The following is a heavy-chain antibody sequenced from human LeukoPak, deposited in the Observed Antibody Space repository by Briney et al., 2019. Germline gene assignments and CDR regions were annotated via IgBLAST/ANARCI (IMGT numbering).Heavy chain of an antibody. CDR2: MNPNSGNT. V-gene: IGHV1-8*03. Sequence: ASVKVSCKASGYTFTSYDINWVRQATGQGLEWMGWMNPNSGNTGYAQKFQGRVTITRNTSISTAYMELSSLRSEDTAVYYCARGFSGSDPGAFDIWGQGTMVTVSS. J-gene: IGHJ3*02. CDR1: GYTFTSYD. D-gene: IGHD1-14*01. CDR3: ARGFSGSDPGAFDI.